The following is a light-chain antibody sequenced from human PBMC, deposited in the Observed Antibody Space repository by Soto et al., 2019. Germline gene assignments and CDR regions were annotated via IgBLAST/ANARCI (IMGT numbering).Light chain of an antibody. CDR1: QGVTSW. Sequence: DIQMTQSPSSVSASVGDRVTITCRASQGVTSWLAWYQQKPGKAPKLLIFAASSLQSGVPSRFSGSGSGTDFTLTISSLQPEDFAVYYYQQYNNWPPGFGPGTKVDIK. J-gene: IGKJ3*01. CDR2: AAS. V-gene: IGKV1-12*01. CDR3: QQYNNWPPG.